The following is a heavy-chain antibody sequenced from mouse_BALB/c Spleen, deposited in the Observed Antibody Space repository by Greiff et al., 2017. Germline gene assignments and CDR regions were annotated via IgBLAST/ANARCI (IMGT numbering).Heavy chain of an antibody. J-gene: IGHJ3*01. D-gene: IGHD2-2*01. CDR3: AKSRGYGTVTWLDD. V-gene: IGHV14-3*02. CDR1: GFTFTDSY. CDR2: IDPANGNT. Sequence: EVQLQQSGAELVKPGASVKLSCTASGFTFTDSYMHWVKQRPEQGLEWIGRIDPANGNTKYDPKFQGKATLTADTSSSTAYLELSSLTSEDTAVYCCAKSRGYGTVTWLDDWGEGTMVTVSA.